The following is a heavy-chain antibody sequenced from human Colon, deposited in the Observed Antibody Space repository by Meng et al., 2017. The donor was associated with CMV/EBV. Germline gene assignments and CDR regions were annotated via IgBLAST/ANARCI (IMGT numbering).Heavy chain of an antibody. Sequence: TLSLTCAVYGGSFRGYYWSWIRQPPGKGLEWIGEINHSGSTNYNPSLKSRVTISVDTSKNQFSLKLSSVTAADTAVYYCARAAILDYWGQGTLVTVSS. D-gene: IGHD2-2*02. CDR2: INHSGST. CDR1: GGSFRGYY. V-gene: IGHV4-34*01. J-gene: IGHJ4*02. CDR3: ARAAILDY.